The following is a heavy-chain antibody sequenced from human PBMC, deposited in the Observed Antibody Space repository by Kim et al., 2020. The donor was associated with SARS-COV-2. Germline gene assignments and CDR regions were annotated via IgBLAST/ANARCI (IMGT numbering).Heavy chain of an antibody. CDR1: GFTFSSYA. CDR2: ISSNGGST. Sequence: GGSLRLSCSASGFTFSSYAMHWVRQAPGKGLEYVSAISSNGGSTYYADSVKGRFTISRDNSKNTLYLQMSSLRAEDTAVYYCVKGNRGYSYGYGLPFDYWGQGTLVTVSS. V-gene: IGHV3-64D*06. CDR3: VKGNRGYSYGYGLPFDY. D-gene: IGHD5-18*01. J-gene: IGHJ4*02.